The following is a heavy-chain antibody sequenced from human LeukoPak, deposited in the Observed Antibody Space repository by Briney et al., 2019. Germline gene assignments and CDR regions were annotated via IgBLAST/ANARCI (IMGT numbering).Heavy chain of an antibody. CDR2: IYPSDSDI. CDR3: ARVDGSGTFLYYFDY. V-gene: IGHV5-51*01. D-gene: IGHD3-10*01. J-gene: IGHJ4*02. CDR1: GYSFTSYW. Sequence: GESLKISCKGSGYSFTSYWIGCVRHMPGKGLEWMGIIYPSDSDIRYSPSFQGQVTTSADKSISTAYLQWSSLKASDAAMYFCARVDGSGTFLYYFDYWGQGTLVTVSS.